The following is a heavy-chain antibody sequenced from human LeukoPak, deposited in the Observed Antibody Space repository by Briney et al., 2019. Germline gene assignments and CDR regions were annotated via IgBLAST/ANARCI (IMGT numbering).Heavy chain of an antibody. CDR1: GGSISSSSYY. CDR2: IYYSGST. Sequence: SETLSLTCTVSGGSISSSSYYWGWIRQPPGKGLEWIGSIYYSGSTYYNPSLKSRVTISVDTSKNQFSLKLSSVTAADTAVYYCARDTYMYMDVWGKGTTVTISS. V-gene: IGHV4-39*07. J-gene: IGHJ6*03. CDR3: ARDTYMYMDV. D-gene: IGHD2-21*01.